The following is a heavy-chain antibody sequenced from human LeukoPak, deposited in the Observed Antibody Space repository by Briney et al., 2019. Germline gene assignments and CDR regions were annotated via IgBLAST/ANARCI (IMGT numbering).Heavy chain of an antibody. CDR1: GYTLTELS. CDR2: FDPEDGET. D-gene: IGHD2-2*01. CDR3: ATDPGEIVPAAKGPRGDYCYGMDV. Sequence: GGSVKVSCKVSGYTLTELSMHWVRQAPGKGLEWMGGFDPEDGETIYAQKFQGRVTMTEDTSTDTAYMELNSLRSDDTAVYYCATDPGEIVPAAKGPRGDYCYGMDVWGQGTTVTVSS. J-gene: IGHJ6*02. V-gene: IGHV1-24*01.